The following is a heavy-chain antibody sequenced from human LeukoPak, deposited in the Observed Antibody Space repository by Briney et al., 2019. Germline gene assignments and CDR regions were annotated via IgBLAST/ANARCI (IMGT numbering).Heavy chain of an antibody. CDR3: VKHVGNNQDGRYFDY. CDR2: ISAGSST. D-gene: IGHD1/OR15-1a*01. CDR1: GITFSSYA. V-gene: IGHV3-23*01. Sequence: PGGSLGLSCAASGITFSSYAMSGVRQAPGKGLEWVSGISAGSSTFYADSVKGRSSVSRDNAKNTLYLVMSSLRAEDTAIYYCVKHVGNNQDGRYFDYWGQGTVVTVSS. J-gene: IGHJ4*02.